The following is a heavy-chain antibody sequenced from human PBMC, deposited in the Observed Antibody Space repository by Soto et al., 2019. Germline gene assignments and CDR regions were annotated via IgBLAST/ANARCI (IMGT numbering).Heavy chain of an antibody. CDR2: IIPIFGTA. V-gene: IGHV1-69*13. CDR3: AREVGRVGVVAATSWFDP. J-gene: IGHJ5*02. Sequence: ASVKVSCKASGGTFSSYAISWVRQAPGQGLEWMGGIIPIFGTANYAQKFQGRVTITADESTSTAYMELSSLRSEDTAVYYCAREVGRVGVVAATSWFDPWGQGTLVTVSS. D-gene: IGHD2-15*01. CDR1: GGTFSSYA.